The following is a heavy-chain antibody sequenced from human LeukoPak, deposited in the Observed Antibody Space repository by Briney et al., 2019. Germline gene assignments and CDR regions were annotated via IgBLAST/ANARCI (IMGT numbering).Heavy chain of an antibody. D-gene: IGHD3-10*01. J-gene: IGHJ4*02. CDR1: GGSISSYY. V-gene: IGHV4-4*07. Sequence: NPSETLSLTCTVSGGSISSYYWSWIRQPAGEGLEWIGHIYSSGTTNYGPSLKSRVTMSVDTSKNQFSLKLSSVTAADTAVYYCARDSPYYGSGTFHNHFDYWGQGTLVTVSS. CDR2: IYSSGTT. CDR3: ARDSPYYGSGTFHNHFDY.